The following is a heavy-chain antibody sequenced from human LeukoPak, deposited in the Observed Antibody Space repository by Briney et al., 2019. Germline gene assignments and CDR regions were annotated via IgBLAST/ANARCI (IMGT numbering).Heavy chain of an antibody. CDR1: GLTFSNYG. Sequence: HPGGSLRLSCAASGLTFSNYGIHWVRQAPGKGLEWVAVISYDGSKRYYAASVKGRFTISRDNSKDTLYLQMNSLRADDTAVYYCARGKRLRYFDRTKYYFDYWGQGTLVTVSS. CDR3: ARGKRLRYFDRTKYYFDY. CDR2: ISYDGSKR. V-gene: IGHV3-30*03. J-gene: IGHJ4*02. D-gene: IGHD3-9*01.